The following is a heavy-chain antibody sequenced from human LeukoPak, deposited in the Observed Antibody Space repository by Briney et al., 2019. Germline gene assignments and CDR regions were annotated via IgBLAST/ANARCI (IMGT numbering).Heavy chain of an antibody. D-gene: IGHD6-19*01. J-gene: IGHJ6*02. CDR2: ISAYNGNT. V-gene: IGHV1-18*01. Sequence: ASVKVSSKASGYTFTSYGISWVRQAPGQGLEWMGWISAYNGNTNYAQKLQGRVTMTTDTSTSTAYMELRSLRSDDTAVYYCARDSKMIAVALGINVWGQGTTVTVSS. CDR3: ARDSKMIAVALGINV. CDR1: GYTFTSYG.